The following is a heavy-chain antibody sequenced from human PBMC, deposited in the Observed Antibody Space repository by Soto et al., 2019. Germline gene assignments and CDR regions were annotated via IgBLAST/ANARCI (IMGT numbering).Heavy chain of an antibody. Sequence: PSETLSLTCTVSGGSISSSSYYWGWIRQPPGKGLEWIGSIYYSGSTYYNPSLKSRVTISVDTSKNQFSLKLSSVTAADTAVYYCARPSMTTVTTASLTWFDPWGQGTLVTVSS. CDR2: IYYSGST. J-gene: IGHJ5*02. CDR3: ARPSMTTVTTASLTWFDP. V-gene: IGHV4-39*01. CDR1: GGSISSSSYY. D-gene: IGHD4-4*01.